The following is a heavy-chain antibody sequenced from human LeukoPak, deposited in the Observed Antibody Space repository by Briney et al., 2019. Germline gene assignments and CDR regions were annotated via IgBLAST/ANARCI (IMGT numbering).Heavy chain of an antibody. J-gene: IGHJ4*02. D-gene: IGHD6-6*01. CDR2: ISSSGNT. CDR3: ARCAIYIAARCNY. Sequence: SETLSLTCIVSGGSTSGGNYYWGWIRRPPGKGLEWIGGISSSGNTYYNPSLKSRITISVDTSKNHFSLKLSSVTAADTAVYYYARCAIYIAARCNYWGQGILVTVSS. V-gene: IGHV4-39*02. CDR1: GGSTSGGNYY.